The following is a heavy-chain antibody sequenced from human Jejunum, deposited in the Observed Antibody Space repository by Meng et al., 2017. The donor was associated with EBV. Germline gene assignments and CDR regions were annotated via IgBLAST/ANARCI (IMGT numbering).Heavy chain of an antibody. CDR2: VYWDDYK. V-gene: IGHV2-5*02. D-gene: IGHD6-6*01. CDR1: GFSLSTSGVG. J-gene: IGHJ4*02. Sequence: QITLKESGPTLXXXXXTXTLPCTFSGFSLSTSGVGVGWIRQPPGKALEFLALVYWDDYKPFSPSLKNRLTITKDTSKNQVVFTMTNMDPVDTATYYCAHRKDGTFDFWGQGTLVTVSS. CDR3: AHRKDGTFDF.